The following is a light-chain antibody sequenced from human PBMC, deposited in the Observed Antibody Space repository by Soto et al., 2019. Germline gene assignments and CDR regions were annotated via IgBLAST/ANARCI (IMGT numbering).Light chain of an antibody. CDR1: SSVVGGYNY. V-gene: IGLV2-14*03. J-gene: IGLJ1*01. Sequence: QSVLTQPASVSGSPGQSITISCTGTSSVVGGYNYVSWYQHHPGKAPKLMIFDVSNRPSGVSNRFSGSKSGNTASLTISGLQPEDEADYYCSSYAGSNDCVFGTGTKVTVL. CDR2: DVS. CDR3: SSYAGSNDCV.